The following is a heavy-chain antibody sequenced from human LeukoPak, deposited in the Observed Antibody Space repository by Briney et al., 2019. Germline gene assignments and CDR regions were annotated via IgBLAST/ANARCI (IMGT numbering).Heavy chain of an antibody. CDR3: ASLGGIIAARWVDY. D-gene: IGHD6-6*01. V-gene: IGHV4-34*01. CDR1: GGSFSGYY. Sequence: KPSETLSLTCAVYGGSFSGYYWSWIRQPPGKGLEWIWEINHSGSTNYNPSLKSRVTISVDTSKNQFSLKLSSVTAADTAVYYCASLGGIIAARWVDYWGQGTLVTVSS. CDR2: INHSGST. J-gene: IGHJ4*02.